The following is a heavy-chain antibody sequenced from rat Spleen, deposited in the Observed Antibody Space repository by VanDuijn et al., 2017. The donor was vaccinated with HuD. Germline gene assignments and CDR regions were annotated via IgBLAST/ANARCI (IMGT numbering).Heavy chain of an antibody. CDR1: GYSITSSY. Sequence: EVRLQESGPGLVKPSQSLSLTCSVTGYSITSSYRWNWIRKFPGSKMEWIGHISYSGSSSYSPSLKGRISITRDTSKNQFFLQLNSVTTEDTAIYFCVRYTAAISFYYWGQGVMVTVSS. V-gene: IGHV3-1*01. D-gene: IGHD1-2*01. J-gene: IGHJ2*01. CDR2: ISYSGSS. CDR3: VRYTAAISFYY.